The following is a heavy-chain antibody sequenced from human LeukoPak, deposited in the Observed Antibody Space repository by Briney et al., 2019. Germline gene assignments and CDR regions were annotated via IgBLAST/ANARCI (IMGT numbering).Heavy chain of an antibody. D-gene: IGHD3-22*01. CDR2: FSASGNS. V-gene: IGHV4-61*02. CDR3: ARDLGYYDSSGYLVY. J-gene: IGHJ4*02. CDR1: GDSISSDGYY. Sequence: SQTLSLTCTVSGDSISSDGYYWSWIRQPAGKGLEWIGRFSASGNSNYNPSLKSRLTISVDTSKNQFSLKLTSVTAADTAVYYCARDLGYYDSSGYLVYWGQGTLVTVSS.